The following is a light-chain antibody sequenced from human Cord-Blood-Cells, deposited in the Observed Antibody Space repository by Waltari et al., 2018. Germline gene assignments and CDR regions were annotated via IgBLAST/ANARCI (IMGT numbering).Light chain of an antibody. V-gene: IGLV1-40*01. CDR3: QSYDSSLSGHVV. CDR1: SSNIGAGYD. J-gene: IGLJ2*01. CDR2: GNS. Sequence: QSVLTQPPSVSGAPGQRVTIPCTGRSSNIGAGYDLHWYQQLPGTAPKPLIYGNSNRPSGVPDRFSGSKSGTSASLAITGLQAEDEVDYYCQSYDSSLSGHVVFGGGTKLTVL.